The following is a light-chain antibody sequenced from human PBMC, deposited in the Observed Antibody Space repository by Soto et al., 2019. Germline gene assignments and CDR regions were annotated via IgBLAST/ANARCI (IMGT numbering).Light chain of an antibody. V-gene: IGKV3-11*01. Sequence: SVLTQSPATLPLSPGERATLSCRASQSDGNYIAWYQQKPGQPPRLLIYDVSNRATGVPARFSGSGSGTDFTLTSSSLEPEDFGVYHCQQRSSWPRMYTFGQGTKLEI. CDR1: QSDGNY. J-gene: IGKJ2*01. CDR3: QQRSSWPRMYT. CDR2: DVS.